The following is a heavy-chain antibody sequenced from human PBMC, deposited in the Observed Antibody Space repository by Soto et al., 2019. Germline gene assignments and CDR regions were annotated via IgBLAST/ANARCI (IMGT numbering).Heavy chain of an antibody. CDR3: ARDLGLIYYDILTGYSGLGY. D-gene: IGHD3-9*01. J-gene: IGHJ4*02. V-gene: IGHV1-18*04. CDR1: GYTFTSYG. Sequence: RASVKVSCKASGYTFTSYGISWVRQAPGQGLEWMGWISAYNGNTNYAQKLQGRVTMTTDTSTSTAYMELRSLRSDDTAVYYCARDLGLIYYDILTGYSGLGYWGQGTLVTVSS. CDR2: ISAYNGNT.